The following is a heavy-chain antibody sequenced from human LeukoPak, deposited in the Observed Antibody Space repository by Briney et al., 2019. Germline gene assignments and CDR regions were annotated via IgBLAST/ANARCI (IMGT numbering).Heavy chain of an antibody. CDR2: IYTSGST. V-gene: IGHV4-4*09. Sequence: SETLSLTCTVSGGSISSYYWSWIRQPPGKGLGWIGYIYTSGSTNYNPSLKSRVTISVDTSKNQFSLKLSSVTAADTAVYYCARLEPRIAAAVDYWGQGTLVTVSS. CDR1: GGSISSYY. J-gene: IGHJ4*02. CDR3: ARLEPRIAAAVDY. D-gene: IGHD6-13*01.